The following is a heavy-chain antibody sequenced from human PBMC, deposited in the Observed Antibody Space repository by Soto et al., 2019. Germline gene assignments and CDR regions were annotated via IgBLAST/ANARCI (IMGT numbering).Heavy chain of an antibody. CDR1: RLTFDASV. CDR2: ISYDGNNK. J-gene: IGHJ4*02. CDR3: ARDGPHITIFGYGDY. D-gene: IGHD3-3*01. Sequence: GWSMRISRAASRLTFDASVIHLSRKAPGKGLEWVAHISYDGNNKYYADSVKGRFTISRDNFKNTLYLQMSSLRTDDTAVYYCARDGPHITIFGYGDYWGQGNLVTVSS. V-gene: IGHV3-30*03.